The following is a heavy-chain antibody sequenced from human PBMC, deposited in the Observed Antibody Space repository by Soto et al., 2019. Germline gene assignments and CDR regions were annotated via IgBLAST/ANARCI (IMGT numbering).Heavy chain of an antibody. CDR3: AKPRGYNCFDC. V-gene: IGHV3-23*01. D-gene: IGHD6-25*01. CDR1: GFTFSSYA. Sequence: PGGSLRLSCAASGFTFSSYAMSWVRQAPGKGLEWVSTISGGGGSTYYADSVKGRFTISRDNSKNTLYLQMNSLRAEDTAIYYCAKPRGYNCFDCWGQGTLVTVSS. J-gene: IGHJ4*02. CDR2: ISGGGGST.